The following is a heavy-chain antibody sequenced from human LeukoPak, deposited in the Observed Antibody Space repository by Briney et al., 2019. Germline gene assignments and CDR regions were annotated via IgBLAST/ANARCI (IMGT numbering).Heavy chain of an antibody. CDR3: ARDTPLTKSGMDV. V-gene: IGHV4-30-4*01. Sequence: SETLSLTCTVSGGSISSYYWSWIRQPPGKGLEWIGYIYYSGSTYYNPSLKSRVTISVDTSKNQFSLKLSSVTAADTAVYYCARDTPLTKSGMDVWGQGTTVTVSS. D-gene: IGHD2-15*01. CDR2: IYYSGST. J-gene: IGHJ6*02. CDR1: GGSISSYY.